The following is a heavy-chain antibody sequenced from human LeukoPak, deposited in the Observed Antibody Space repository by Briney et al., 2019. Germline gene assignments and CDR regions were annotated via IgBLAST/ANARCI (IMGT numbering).Heavy chain of an antibody. CDR1: GGTFSSYA. CDR3: ARGRLAVAGPYFDY. D-gene: IGHD6-19*01. Sequence: SVKVSCKASGGTFSSYAISWVRQAPGQGLEWMGRIIPILGIANYAQKFQGRVTITADKSTSTAYMELSSLRSEDTAVYYCARGRLAVAGPYFDYWGQGTLVTVSS. CDR2: IIPILGIA. V-gene: IGHV1-69*04. J-gene: IGHJ4*02.